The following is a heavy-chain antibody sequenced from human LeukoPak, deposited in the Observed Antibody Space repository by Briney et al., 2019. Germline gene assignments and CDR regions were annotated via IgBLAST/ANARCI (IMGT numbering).Heavy chain of an antibody. J-gene: IGHJ4*02. D-gene: IGHD2-15*01. CDR1: GFTFSSSA. CDR3: AKDRKDIVVVVAATLLGVLDY. Sequence: TGGSLRLSCAASGFTFSSSAMSWVRQAPGKGLEWVSNISGSGSGGSTYYVDSVKGRFTISRDNSKNTLYLQMNSLRAEDTAVYYCAKDRKDIVVVVAATLLGVLDYWGQGTLVTVSS. CDR2: ISGSGSGGST. V-gene: IGHV3-23*01.